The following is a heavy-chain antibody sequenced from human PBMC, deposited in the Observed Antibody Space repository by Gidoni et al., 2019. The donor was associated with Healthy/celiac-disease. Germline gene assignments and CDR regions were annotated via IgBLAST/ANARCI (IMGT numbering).Heavy chain of an antibody. D-gene: IGHD3-22*01. CDR3: ARVDYYDSSGSDY. Sequence: QLQLQESGPGLVKPSESLSLTCPVSGGSISSSSYYWGWLRQPPGKGLGWIGSIYYSGSTYYNPCLKSRVNISVDTSKNQFSLKLSSVNAADTAVYYCARVDYYDSSGSDYWGQGTLVTVSS. J-gene: IGHJ4*02. V-gene: IGHV4-39*01. CDR2: IYYSGST. CDR1: GGSISSSSYY.